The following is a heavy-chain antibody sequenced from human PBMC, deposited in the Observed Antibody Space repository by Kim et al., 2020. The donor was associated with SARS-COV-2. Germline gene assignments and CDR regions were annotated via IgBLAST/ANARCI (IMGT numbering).Heavy chain of an antibody. D-gene: IGHD6-13*01. J-gene: IGHJ4*03. Sequence: GGSLRLSCEVSGFTFRNTWMSWVRQAPGKGLEWVGRIKSITAGETSDYAAPVKGRFTISREDSKNTLYLQMNSLKSEDKAVYDWTIVVFLSAGPQFDNSGEGSLTTGY. CDR3: TIVVFLSAGPQFDNSGEGSLTTGY. CDR2: IKSITAGETS. V-gene: IGHV3-15*01. CDR1: GFTFRNTW.